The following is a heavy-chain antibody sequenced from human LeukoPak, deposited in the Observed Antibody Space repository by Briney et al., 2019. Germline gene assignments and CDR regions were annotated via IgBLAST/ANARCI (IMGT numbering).Heavy chain of an antibody. CDR2: IYHSGST. V-gene: IGHV4-38-2*02. CDR3: ARLKDLWFDP. CDR1: HYSISSNYY. Sequence: SETLSLTCTVSHYSISSNYYWGWIRQPPGKGLEWIGSIYHSGSTYYNPSLKSRVTISVDTSKNQFSLKLTSVTAADTAVYYCARLKDLWFDPWGQGTLVTVSS. J-gene: IGHJ5*02. D-gene: IGHD2-15*01.